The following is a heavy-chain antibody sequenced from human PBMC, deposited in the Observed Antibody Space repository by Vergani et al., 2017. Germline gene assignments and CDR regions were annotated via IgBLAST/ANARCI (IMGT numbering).Heavy chain of an antibody. J-gene: IGHJ6*03. Sequence: QVQLVQSGAEVKKPGSSVKVSCKASGGTFSSYAISWVRQAPGQGLEWMGGIIPIFGTANYAQKFQGRVTITADESTSTAYMELSSLRSEDTAVYYCSRVPIDIVVVPAATKLYYYYYMDVWGKGTTVTVSS. CDR2: IIPIFGTA. V-gene: IGHV1-69*01. D-gene: IGHD2-2*01. CDR3: SRVPIDIVVVPAATKLYYYYYMDV. CDR1: GGTFSSYA.